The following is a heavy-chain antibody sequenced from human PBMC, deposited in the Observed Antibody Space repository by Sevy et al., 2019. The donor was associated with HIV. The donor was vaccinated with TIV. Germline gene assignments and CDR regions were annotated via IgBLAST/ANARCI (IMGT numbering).Heavy chain of an antibody. Sequence: GGSLRLSCTASEFSFSSYAMTWVHQAPGKGLEWVSAISGNGGSTYYADSVKGRFTFSRDDSKNTLYLQMNSLRAEDTAVYYCAKWTTVTTALLDVWGKGTTVTVSS. CDR3: AKWTTVTTALLDV. J-gene: IGHJ6*04. CDR1: EFSFSSYA. D-gene: IGHD4-4*01. V-gene: IGHV3-23*01. CDR2: ISGNGGST.